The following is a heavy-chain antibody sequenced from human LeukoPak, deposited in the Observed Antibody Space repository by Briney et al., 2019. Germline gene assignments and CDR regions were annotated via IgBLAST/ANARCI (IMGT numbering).Heavy chain of an antibody. CDR2: IYYSGST. CDR1: GGSISSYY. J-gene: IGHJ3*02. Sequence: SETLSLTCTVAGGSISSYYWSWIRQPPGKGLEWVGYIYYSGSTNYNPSLKSRVTISVDTSKNQFSLKLSSVTAADTAVYYCARLTAMVDRAFDIWGQGTMVTVSS. V-gene: IGHV4-59*08. CDR3: ARLTAMVDRAFDI. D-gene: IGHD5-18*01.